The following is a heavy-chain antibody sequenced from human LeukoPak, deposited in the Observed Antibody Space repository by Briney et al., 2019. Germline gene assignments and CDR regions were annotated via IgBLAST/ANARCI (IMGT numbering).Heavy chain of an antibody. CDR2: ISSSSSYI. CDR3: ASSIVGATTDAFDI. J-gene: IGHJ3*02. CDR1: GFTFSSYS. D-gene: IGHD1-26*01. V-gene: IGHV3-21*01. Sequence: GGSLRLSCAASGFTFSSYSMNWVRQAPGKGLEWVSSISSSSSYIYYADSVKGRFTISRDNAKNSLYLQMNSLRAEDTAVYYCASSIVGATTDAFDIWGQGTMVTVSS.